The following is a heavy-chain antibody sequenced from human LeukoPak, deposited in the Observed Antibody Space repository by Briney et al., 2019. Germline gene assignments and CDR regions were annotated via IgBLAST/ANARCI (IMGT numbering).Heavy chain of an antibody. CDR3: ARDEGYDYVWGSYGYFDY. V-gene: IGHV4-39*07. J-gene: IGHJ4*02. Sequence: PSETLSLTCTVSGGSISSSSYYWGWIRQPPGKGLEWIGSIYYSGSTYYNPSLKSRVTISVDTSKNQFSLKLSSVTAADTAVYYCARDEGYDYVWGSYGYFDYWGQGTLVTVSS. CDR1: GGSISSSSYY. D-gene: IGHD3-16*01. CDR2: IYYSGST.